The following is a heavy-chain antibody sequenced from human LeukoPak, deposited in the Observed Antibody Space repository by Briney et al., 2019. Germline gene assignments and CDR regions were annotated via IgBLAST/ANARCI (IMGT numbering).Heavy chain of an antibody. CDR3: ARLGAAAGFEGWFDP. CDR1: GGSISSSSYY. V-gene: IGHV4-61*05. D-gene: IGHD6-13*01. Sequence: PSETLSLTCTVSGGSISSSSYYWGWIRQPPGKGLEWIGYIYYSGSTNYNPSLKSRVTISVDTSKNQFSLKLSSVTAADTAVYYCARLGAAAGFEGWFDPWGQGTLVTVSS. CDR2: IYYSGST. J-gene: IGHJ5*02.